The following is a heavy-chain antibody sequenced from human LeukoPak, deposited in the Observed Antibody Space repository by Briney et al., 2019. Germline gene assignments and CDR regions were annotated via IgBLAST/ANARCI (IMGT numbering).Heavy chain of an antibody. CDR1: GYTFTSYG. CDR3: ARDSRIQLWLLGYYYYGMDV. D-gene: IGHD5-18*01. V-gene: IGHV1-18*01. J-gene: IGHJ6*02. Sequence: ASVKVSCKASGYTFTSYGISWVRPAPGQGLEWMGWISSYNGNTNYAQKLQGRVTMTTDTSTSTAYMELRSLRSDDTAVYYCARDSRIQLWLLGYYYYGMDVWGQGTTVTVSS. CDR2: ISSYNGNT.